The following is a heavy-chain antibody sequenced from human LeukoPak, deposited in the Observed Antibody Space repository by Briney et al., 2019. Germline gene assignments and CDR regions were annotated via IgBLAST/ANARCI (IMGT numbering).Heavy chain of an antibody. V-gene: IGHV4-61*01. CDR1: GGSISSGSYY. CDR3: ARPRQGDYYFDY. J-gene: IGHJ4*02. Sequence: SQTLSLTCTVSGGSISSGSYYWSWIRQPPGKGLEWIGYIYYSGSTNYNPSLKSRVTISVDTSKNQFSLKLSSVTAADTAVYYCARPRQGDYYFDYWGQGTLVTVSS. D-gene: IGHD2-21*02. CDR2: IYYSGST.